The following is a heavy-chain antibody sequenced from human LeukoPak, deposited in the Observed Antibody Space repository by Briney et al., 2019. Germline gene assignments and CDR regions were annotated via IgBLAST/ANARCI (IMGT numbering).Heavy chain of an antibody. J-gene: IGHJ4*02. Sequence: LSLTCAVSGGSISSSNWWSWVRQPPRKGLEWVSYISSSGSTIYCADSVKGRFTISRDNAKNSLYLQMNSLRAEDTAVYYCARAPTYCGGDCLNYFDYWGQGTLVTVSS. D-gene: IGHD2-21*02. CDR3: ARAPTYCGGDCLNYFDY. V-gene: IGHV3-11*01. CDR2: ISSSGSTI. CDR1: GGSISSSNW.